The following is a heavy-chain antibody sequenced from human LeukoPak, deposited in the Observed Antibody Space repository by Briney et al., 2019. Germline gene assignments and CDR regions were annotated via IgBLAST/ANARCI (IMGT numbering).Heavy chain of an antibody. CDR1: GFTLSNAW. CDR3: ARKTGDC. CDR2: IKSKTDGGTT. Sequence: GGSLRLSCAASGFTLSNAWMSWVRQAPAKAREWVGRIKSKTDGGTTDYAAPVKGRFTISRDDSKNTLYLQMNSLRVEETAVYYCARKTGDCWGQGTLVIVSS. V-gene: IGHV3-15*01. D-gene: IGHD1-14*01. J-gene: IGHJ4*02.